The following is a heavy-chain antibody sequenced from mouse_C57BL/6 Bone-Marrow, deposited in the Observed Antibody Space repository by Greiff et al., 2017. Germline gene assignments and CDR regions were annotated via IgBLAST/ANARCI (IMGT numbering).Heavy chain of an antibody. V-gene: IGHV7-3*01. Sequence: EVMLVESGGGLVQPGGSLSLSCAASGFTFTDYYMSWVRLPPGKALEWLGFIRNKANVYTTEYSASVKGRFTISRDNSQSILYLQMNDLRAEDSSTYYCARYGYYGSGYFGYWGQGTTLTVSS. D-gene: IGHD1-1*01. J-gene: IGHJ2*01. CDR3: ARYGYYGSGYFGY. CDR1: GFTFTDYY. CDR2: IRNKANVYTT.